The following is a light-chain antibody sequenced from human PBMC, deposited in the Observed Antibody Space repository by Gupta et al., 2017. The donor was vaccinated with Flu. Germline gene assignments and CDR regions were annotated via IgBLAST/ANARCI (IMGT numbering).Light chain of an antibody. V-gene: IGKV2-24*01. J-gene: IGKJ4*02. CDR2: KLS. CDR3: VQGKKFPRT. CDR1: QVLGHRDGNTY. Sequence: VTLGPPASTSWRARQVLGHRDGNTYISWIQQRPGQPPRLLIYKLSDRGSGVPDRFSGSGAGTNFTLRIDRVEAEDVGIYYCVQGKKFPRTFGEGTKVEIK.